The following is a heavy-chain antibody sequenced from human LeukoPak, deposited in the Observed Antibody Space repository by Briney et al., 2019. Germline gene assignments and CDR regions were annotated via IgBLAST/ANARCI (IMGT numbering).Heavy chain of an antibody. V-gene: IGHV3-23*01. CDR3: AKEGFGGYRYLYYYYYMDV. CDR1: GFTFSSSA. Sequence: GGSLRLSCAASGFTFSSSAMSWVRQAPGKGLEWVSSISGSGSGGSTYYADSVKGRFTISRDNSKNTLYLQMNSLRAEDTAVYYCAKEGFGGYRYLYYYYYMDVWGKGTTVTISS. D-gene: IGHD2-21*01. J-gene: IGHJ6*03. CDR2: ISGSGSGGST.